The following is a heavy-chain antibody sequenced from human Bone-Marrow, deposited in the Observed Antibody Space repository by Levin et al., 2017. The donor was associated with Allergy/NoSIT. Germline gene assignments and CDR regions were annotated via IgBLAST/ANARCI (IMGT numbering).Heavy chain of an antibody. J-gene: IGHJ4*02. Sequence: PGESLKISCAASGFTFSSYAMSWVRQAPGKGLEWVSAISGSGGSTYYADSVKGRFTISRDNSKNTLYLQMNSLRAEDTAVYYCAKDRDYEWELLDYWGQGTLVTVSS. CDR3: AKDRDYEWELLDY. CDR2: ISGSGGST. D-gene: IGHD1-26*01. V-gene: IGHV3-23*01. CDR1: GFTFSSYA.